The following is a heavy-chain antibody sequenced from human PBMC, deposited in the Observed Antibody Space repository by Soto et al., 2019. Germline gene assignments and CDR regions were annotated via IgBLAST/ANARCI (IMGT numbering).Heavy chain of an antibody. J-gene: IGHJ6*03. CDR1: GGSISSYY. CDR2: IYYSGST. CDR3: ARGRLYYYYYMDV. Sequence: PSETLSLTCTVSGGSISSYYWSWIRQPPGKGLAWIGYIYYSGSTNYNPSLKSRVTISVDTSKNQFSLKLSSVTAADTAVYYCARGRLYYYYYMDVWGKGTTVTVSS. V-gene: IGHV4-59*01.